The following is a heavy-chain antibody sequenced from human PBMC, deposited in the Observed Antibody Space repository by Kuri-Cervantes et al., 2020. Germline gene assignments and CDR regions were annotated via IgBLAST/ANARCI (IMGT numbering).Heavy chain of an antibody. Sequence: ASVKVSCKASGYTFTGHYIHCVRQAPGQGLEWMGMIGPSGDFTSYAQKFQGRLTMTRDTSTSIDHMELSSLRYDDTAVYYCARGSGMVTFGGVIVFWGQGTLVTVSS. CDR2: IGPSGDFT. J-gene: IGHJ4*02. CDR1: GYTFTGHY. D-gene: IGHD3-16*02. CDR3: ARGSGMVTFGGVIVF. V-gene: IGHV1-46*01.